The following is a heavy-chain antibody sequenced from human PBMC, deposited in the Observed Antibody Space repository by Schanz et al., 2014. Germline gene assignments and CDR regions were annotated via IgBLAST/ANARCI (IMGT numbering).Heavy chain of an antibody. Sequence: EVQLVESGGGLVQPGESLRLSCAASGFSFSNYWMSWVRQAPGKGLEWVANIKQDGSEKYYVDSVKGRFTISRDNAKKSLYLRMNSLRAEDTAVYYCARDLNRCGGDCYSGWGQGTLVTVSS. CDR3: ARDLNRCGGDCYSG. J-gene: IGHJ4*02. D-gene: IGHD2-21*02. V-gene: IGHV3-7*01. CDR2: IKQDGSEK. CDR1: GFSFSNYW.